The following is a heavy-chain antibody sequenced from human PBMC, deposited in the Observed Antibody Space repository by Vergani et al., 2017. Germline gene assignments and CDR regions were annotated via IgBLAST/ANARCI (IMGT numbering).Heavy chain of an antibody. CDR2: ISGSGGST. CDR3: AKANPRNSXYDYLYYYHAMDV. D-gene: IGHD5-12*01. J-gene: IGHJ6*02. Sequence: EVQLLESGGDLVQPGGSLRLSCAASGFTFNHYAMNWVRQAPGKGLEWGSGISGSGGSTYYAGSVKGRFTISRDSSKNTLYLQMNSLSAGDTAVYYCAKANPRNSXYDYLYYYHAMDVLCQGGTVTVSS. CDR1: GFTFNHYA. V-gene: IGHV3-23*01.